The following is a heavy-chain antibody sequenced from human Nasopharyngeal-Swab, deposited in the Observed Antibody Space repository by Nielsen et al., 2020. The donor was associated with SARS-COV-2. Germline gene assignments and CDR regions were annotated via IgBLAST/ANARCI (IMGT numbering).Heavy chain of an antibody. D-gene: IGHD2-15*01. J-gene: IGHJ6*02. V-gene: IGHV4-4*02. CDR2: IYHSGST. CDR3: ARALGYCSGGSCPLWYYGMDV. Sequence: WIRQPPGKGLEWIGEIYHSGSTNYNPSLKSRVTISVDKSKNQLSLKLSSVTAADTAVYYCARALGYCSGGSCPLWYYGMDVWGQGTTVTVSS.